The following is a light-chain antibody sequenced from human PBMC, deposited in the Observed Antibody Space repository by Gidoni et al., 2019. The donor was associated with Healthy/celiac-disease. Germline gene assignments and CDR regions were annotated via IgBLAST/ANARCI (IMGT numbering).Light chain of an antibody. CDR1: QSVLYSSNNKNY. V-gene: IGKV4-1*01. Sequence: IVITQSPDSLSLSLGERAAINCKSSQSVLYSSNNKNYLAWYQQKPGQPPKLLIYWASTRESGVPDRFSGSGSGTDFTLTISSLQAEDVAVYYCQQYYSTPLFTFGPGTKVDIK. CDR2: WAS. J-gene: IGKJ3*01. CDR3: QQYYSTPLFT.